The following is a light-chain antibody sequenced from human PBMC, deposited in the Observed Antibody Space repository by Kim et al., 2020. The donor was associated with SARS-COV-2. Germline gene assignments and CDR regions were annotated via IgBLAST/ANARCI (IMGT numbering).Light chain of an antibody. Sequence: PGETATITCGGNNIGCNHVHWYRKKPGQAPVLVIYYNSDRPSGIPERFSGSNSGTTATLTISRVEGGDEADYYCQVWDSSDYFYVVFGGGTQLTVL. CDR1: NIGCNH. J-gene: IGLJ2*01. CDR2: YNS. V-gene: IGLV3-21*01. CDR3: QVWDSSDYFYVV.